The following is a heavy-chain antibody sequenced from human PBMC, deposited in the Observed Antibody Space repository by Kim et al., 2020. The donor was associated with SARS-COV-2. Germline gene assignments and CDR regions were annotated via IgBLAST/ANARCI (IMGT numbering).Heavy chain of an antibody. D-gene: IGHD3-10*01. Sequence: DSVKGRFTISRDNSKNTLYLQMNSLRAEDTAVYYCARNLGFGTTAGFDPWGQGTLVTVSS. CDR3: ARNLGFGTTAGFDP. V-gene: IGHV3-30*01. J-gene: IGHJ5*02.